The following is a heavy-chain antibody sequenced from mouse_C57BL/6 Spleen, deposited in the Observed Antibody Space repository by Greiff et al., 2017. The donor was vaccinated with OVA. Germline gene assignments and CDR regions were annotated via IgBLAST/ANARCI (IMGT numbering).Heavy chain of an antibody. CDR2: IHPNSGST. Sequence: VQLQQPGAELVKPGASVKLSCKASGYTFTSYWMHWVKQRPGHGLEWIGMIHPNSGSTNYNEKFKSKATLTVDKSSSTAYMQLSSLTSEDSAVYYCARGYYGSSHAMDYWGQGTSVTVSS. D-gene: IGHD1-1*01. CDR1: GYTFTSYW. J-gene: IGHJ4*01. CDR3: ARGYYGSSHAMDY. V-gene: IGHV1-64*01.